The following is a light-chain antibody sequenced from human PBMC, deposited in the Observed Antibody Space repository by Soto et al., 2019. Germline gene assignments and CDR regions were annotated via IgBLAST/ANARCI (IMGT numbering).Light chain of an antibody. Sequence: EIVLTQSPGTLSLSPGEGATLSCRSSQDVGTNYLAWYQQKPGQAPRLLIFGASSRASGVPGRFSGSGSGPDFTLTISRLEPEDSAVYYCQQFINSPYMYIFGQGTKLEI. V-gene: IGKV3-20*01. CDR1: QDVGTNY. J-gene: IGKJ2*01. CDR3: QQFINSPYMYI. CDR2: GAS.